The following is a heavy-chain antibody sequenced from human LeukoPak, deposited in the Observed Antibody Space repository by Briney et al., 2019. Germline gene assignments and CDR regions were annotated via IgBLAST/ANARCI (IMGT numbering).Heavy chain of an antibody. D-gene: IGHD1-14*01. CDR1: GFTFSSYA. Sequence: PGGSLRLSCAASGFTFSSYAMHWVRQAPGKGLESVAVIRYDGSNKYYADSVTGRFTISRDNSKNTLYLQMNSLRAADTAVYYCATPRGLNLGAFDFWGRGTMITVSS. CDR3: ATPRGLNLGAFDF. CDR2: IRYDGSNK. J-gene: IGHJ3*01. V-gene: IGHV3-30-3*01.